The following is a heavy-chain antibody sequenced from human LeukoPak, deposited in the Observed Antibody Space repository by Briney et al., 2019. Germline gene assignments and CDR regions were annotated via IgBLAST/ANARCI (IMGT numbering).Heavy chain of an antibody. CDR1: GGSISSCNW. Sequence: SETLSLTCAVSGGSISSCNWWSWVRQPPGKGLEWIGEINHSGSTNYNPSLKSRVNISVDTSKNQFSLKLSSVTAADTAVYYCARSGPTETFDYWGQGTLVTVSS. D-gene: IGHD1-14*01. CDR3: ARSGPTETFDY. J-gene: IGHJ4*02. CDR2: INHSGST. V-gene: IGHV4-4*02.